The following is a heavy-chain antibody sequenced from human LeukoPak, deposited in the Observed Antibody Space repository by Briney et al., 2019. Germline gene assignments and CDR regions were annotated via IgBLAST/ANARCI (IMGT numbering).Heavy chain of an antibody. J-gene: IGHJ5*02. CDR2: ISGSGGST. D-gene: IGHD3-22*01. Sequence: PGGSLRLSCAASGFTFSSYAMSWVREAPGKGREWVSAISGSGGSTYYADSVKGRFTISRDNSKNTLYLQMNSLRAEDTAVYYCAKAHRYYDSSSDWFDPWGQGTLVTVSS. V-gene: IGHV3-23*01. CDR1: GFTFSSYA. CDR3: AKAHRYYDSSSDWFDP.